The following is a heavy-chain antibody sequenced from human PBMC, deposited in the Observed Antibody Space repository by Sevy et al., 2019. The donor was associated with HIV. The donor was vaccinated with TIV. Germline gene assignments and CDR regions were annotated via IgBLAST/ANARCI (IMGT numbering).Heavy chain of an antibody. Sequence: SETLSLTCTVSGGSISSSSYYWGWIRQPPGKGLEWIGSIYYSGSTYYNPSLKSRVTISVDTSKNQFSLKLSSVTAADTAVYYCASFRRLYYYMDVWGKGTSVTVSS. D-gene: IGHD4-17*01. V-gene: IGHV4-39*01. CDR3: ASFRRLYYYMDV. J-gene: IGHJ6*03. CDR2: IYYSGST. CDR1: GGSISSSSYY.